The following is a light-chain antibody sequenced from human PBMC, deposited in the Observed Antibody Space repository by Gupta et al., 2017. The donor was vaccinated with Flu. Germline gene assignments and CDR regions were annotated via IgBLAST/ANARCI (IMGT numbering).Light chain of an antibody. CDR1: QSVSSSY. J-gene: IGKJ4*01. Sequence: PGERVTLSCRASQSVSSSYLTWYQQKPGQAPRLLIYGASTRATGIPARFSGSGSGTEFTLTISSLQPEDFAVYYCQQYNNLPLTFGGGTKVEIK. CDR2: GAS. V-gene: IGKV3D-7*01. CDR3: QQYNNLPLT.